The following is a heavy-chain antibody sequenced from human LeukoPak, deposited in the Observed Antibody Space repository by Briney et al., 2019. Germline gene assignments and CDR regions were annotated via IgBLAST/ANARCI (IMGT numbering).Heavy chain of an antibody. CDR2: YYPNGST. J-gene: IGHJ5*02. D-gene: IGHD3-9*01. V-gene: IGHV4-4*07. CDR3: ARWYYDIASGWFDP. CDR1: GGSISGYC. Sequence: PSETLSLTCTVSGGSISGYCWTWIRQPAGKGLEYIGRYYPNGSTNYNPSLKSRVTMSVDTSKNQFSLKLNSVSAADTAVYYCARWYYDIASGWFDPWGQGTLVTVSS.